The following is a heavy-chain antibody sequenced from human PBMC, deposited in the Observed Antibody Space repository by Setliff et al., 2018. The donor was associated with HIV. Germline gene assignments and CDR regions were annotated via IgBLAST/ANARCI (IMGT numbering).Heavy chain of an antibody. J-gene: IGHJ4*02. CDR1: GFSISSRYY. D-gene: IGHD3-16*02. Sequence: SETLSLTCDVSGFSISSRYYWGWIRQSPGKGLEWIGNIYHTGSSYYTPSLKDRATISLDTSKNQFSMKLNSVTAADTAVYYCARDVLDLVIPVYGFWGQGIPVTVSS. V-gene: IGHV4-38-2*02. CDR3: ARDVLDLVIPVYGF. CDR2: IYHTGSS.